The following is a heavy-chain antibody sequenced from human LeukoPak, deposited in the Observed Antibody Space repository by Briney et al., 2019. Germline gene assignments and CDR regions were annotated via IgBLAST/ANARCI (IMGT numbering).Heavy chain of an antibody. CDR2: INPNSGGT. CDR1: GYTFTGYY. CDR3: ARNGRVRRVVKDLFEY. V-gene: IGHV1-2*02. D-gene: IGHD3-10*01. J-gene: IGHJ4*02. Sequence: GASVKVSCKAPGYTFTGYYMHWVRQAPGQGLEWMGWINPNSGGTNYAQKFQGRVTMTRDTSISTAYMELSRLRSDDTAMYYCARNGRVRRVVKDLFEYWGQGTLVAVSS.